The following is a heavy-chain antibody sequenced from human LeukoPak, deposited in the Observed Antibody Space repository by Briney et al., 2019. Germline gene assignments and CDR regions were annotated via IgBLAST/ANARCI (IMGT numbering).Heavy chain of an antibody. CDR3: ARQRYSSGWYIDC. CDR2: KYTSGST. V-gene: IGHV4-4*07. Sequence: PSETLSLTRTVSGGSISSYYWSWIRQPAGKGLEWIGRKYTSGSTNYNPSLKSRVTISVDKSKNQFSLKLSSVTAADTAVYYCARQRYSSGWYIDCWGQGTLVTVSS. CDR1: GGSISSYY. J-gene: IGHJ4*02. D-gene: IGHD6-19*01.